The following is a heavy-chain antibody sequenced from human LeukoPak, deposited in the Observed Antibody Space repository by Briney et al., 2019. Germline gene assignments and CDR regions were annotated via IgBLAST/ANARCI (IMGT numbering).Heavy chain of an antibody. D-gene: IGHD3-9*01. Sequence: GGSLRLSCAASGFTFNTYWMHWVRQAPGKGLVWVSRIRSDGSSTSYADSVRGRFTISRDNAKNTLYLQMNSLSDEDTAVYYCARDFLTGYFDYWGQGTLVTVSS. CDR1: GFTFNTYW. CDR2: IRSDGSST. V-gene: IGHV3-74*01. J-gene: IGHJ4*02. CDR3: ARDFLTGYFDY.